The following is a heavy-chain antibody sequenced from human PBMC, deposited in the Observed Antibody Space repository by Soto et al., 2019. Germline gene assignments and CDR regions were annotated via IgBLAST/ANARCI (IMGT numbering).Heavy chain of an antibody. Sequence: QVQLVQSGAEVKKPGSSVKVSCKASGGTFSSYAISWVRQAPGQGLEWMGGIIPIFGTADYAQKFQGRVTITADESTSTAYMELSSLRSVDTAVYYCASHSGSSPEGRYYYNMYVWGQGTTVTVSS. J-gene: IGHJ6*02. CDR3: ASHSGSSPEGRYYYNMYV. D-gene: IGHD1-26*01. V-gene: IGHV1-69*12. CDR2: IIPIFGTA. CDR1: GGTFSSYA.